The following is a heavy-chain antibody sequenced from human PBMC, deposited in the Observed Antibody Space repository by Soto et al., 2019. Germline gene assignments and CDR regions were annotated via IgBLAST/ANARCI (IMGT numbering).Heavy chain of an antibody. CDR3: SKYQLMTQAPPYLDY. CDR1: GFTFSSYA. D-gene: IGHD3-16*01. V-gene: IGHV3-23*01. J-gene: IGHJ4*02. CDR2: ISSSGGST. Sequence: EVQLLESGGDLIQPGGSLRLSCAASGFTFSSYAMSWVRQAPGKGLGWVSAISSSGGSTFYADSVKGRFTISRDNSRNQLYPQMNSLRAEDTALIYWSKYQLMTQAPPYLDYWGQGTLVTVSS.